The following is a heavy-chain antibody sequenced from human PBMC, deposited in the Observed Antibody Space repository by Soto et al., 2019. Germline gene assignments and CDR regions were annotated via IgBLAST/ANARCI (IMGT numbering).Heavy chain of an antibody. CDR1: GFTVSSNY. Sequence: EVQLVESGGGLIQPGGSLRLSCAASGFTVSSNYMSWVRQAPGKGLEWVSVIYSGGSTYYADSVKGRFTISRDNSKNTLYLQMNSLRAEDTAVYYCARDNPREGGYYGMDVWGQGTTVTVSS. J-gene: IGHJ6*02. D-gene: IGHD1-26*01. CDR2: IYSGGST. V-gene: IGHV3-53*01. CDR3: ARDNPREGGYYGMDV.